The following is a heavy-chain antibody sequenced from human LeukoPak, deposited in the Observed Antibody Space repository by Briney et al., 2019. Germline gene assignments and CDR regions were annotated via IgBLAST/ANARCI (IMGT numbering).Heavy chain of an antibody. CDR3: ARGYSGYDTFDY. CDR1: GYTFTSYY. Sequence: GASVKVSCKASGYTFTSYYMHWVRQAPGQGLEWMGRINPNSGGTNYAQKFQGRVTMTRDTSISTAYMELSRLRSDDTAVYYCARGYSGYDTFDYWGQGTLVTVSS. V-gene: IGHV1-2*06. J-gene: IGHJ4*02. D-gene: IGHD5-12*01. CDR2: INPNSGGT.